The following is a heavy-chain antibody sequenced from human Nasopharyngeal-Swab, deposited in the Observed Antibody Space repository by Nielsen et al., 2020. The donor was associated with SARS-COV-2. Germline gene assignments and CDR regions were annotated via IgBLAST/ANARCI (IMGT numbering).Heavy chain of an antibody. J-gene: IGHJ2*01. CDR1: CGSMRRGDYY. Sequence: SLPCTLSCGSMRRGDYYWSWIRQTPGKGLEWIWNIYYTGSTYPNPSLKSRVSMTVDTSKTQFSLKLSSVTSADTAVYYCARIFYDSRGYYQIHWYFDLWGRGTLVTVSS. D-gene: IGHD3-22*01. V-gene: IGHV4-30-4*01. CDR3: ARIFYDSRGYYQIHWYFDL. CDR2: IYYTGST.